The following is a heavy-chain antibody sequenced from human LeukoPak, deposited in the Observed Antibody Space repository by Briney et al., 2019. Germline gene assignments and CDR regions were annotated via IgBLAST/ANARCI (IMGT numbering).Heavy chain of an antibody. D-gene: IGHD1-26*01. CDR1: GYSISSGYY. J-gene: IGHJ4*02. Sequence: SETLSLTCTVSGYSISSGYYWGWIRQPPGKGLEWIGYIYYSGSTNYNPSLKSRVTISVDTSKNQFSLKLSSVTAADTAVYYCASSDPEGGAFDYWGQGTLVTVSS. CDR3: ASSDPEGGAFDY. CDR2: IYYSGST. V-gene: IGHV4-61*01.